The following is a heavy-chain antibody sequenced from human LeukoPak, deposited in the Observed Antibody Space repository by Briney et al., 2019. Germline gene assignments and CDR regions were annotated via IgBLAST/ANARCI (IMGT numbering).Heavy chain of an antibody. CDR1: GFTFNNFA. Sequence: PGGSLRLSCAASGFTFNNFAMSWVRQAPGKGLEWVSAVSGSGDSTYYADSVKGRFTISRDNSKNTVFLQMDSLRADGTAVYYCAKGDYGDYLHYMDVWGKGTTVTVSS. V-gene: IGHV3-23*01. CDR2: VSGSGDST. CDR3: AKGDYGDYLHYMDV. D-gene: IGHD4-17*01. J-gene: IGHJ6*03.